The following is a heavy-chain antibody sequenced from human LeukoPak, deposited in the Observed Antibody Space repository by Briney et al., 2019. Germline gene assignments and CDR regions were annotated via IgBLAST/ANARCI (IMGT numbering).Heavy chain of an antibody. D-gene: IGHD3-22*01. CDR3: ARDGRMGDSDEFDY. V-gene: IGHV3-30-3*01. CDR1: GFTFSSYA. CDR2: ISYDGSSK. Sequence: GRSLTLSCAASGFTFSSYAMHWVRQAPGKGLEWVAVISYDGSSKYYADSVKGRFTISGDNSKNTLYLQMNSLRAEDTAVYYCARDGRMGDSDEFDYWGQGTLVTVSS. J-gene: IGHJ4*02.